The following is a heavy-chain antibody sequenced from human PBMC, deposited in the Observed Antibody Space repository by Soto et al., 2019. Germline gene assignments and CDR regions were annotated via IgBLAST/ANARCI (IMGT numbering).Heavy chain of an antibody. Sequence: QVQLVESGGGVVQPGRSLRLPCAASGFTFSSYGMHWVRQAPGKGLEWVAVIWYDGSNKYYADSVKGRFTISRDNSKNTLYLQMNSLRAEDTAVYYCAREGEQPGDGSFDYWGQGTLVTVSS. D-gene: IGHD3-16*01. CDR1: GFTFSSYG. CDR2: IWYDGSNK. J-gene: IGHJ4*02. CDR3: AREGEQPGDGSFDY. V-gene: IGHV3-33*01.